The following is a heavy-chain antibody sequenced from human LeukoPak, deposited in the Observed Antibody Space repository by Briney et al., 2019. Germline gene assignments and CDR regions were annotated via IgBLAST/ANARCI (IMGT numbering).Heavy chain of an antibody. D-gene: IGHD3-10*02. CDR2: ISGSGGDT. V-gene: IGHV3-23*01. J-gene: IGHJ6*04. CDR1: GFTFSNYA. Sequence: GGSLRLSCVASGFTFSNYAMSWVRQAPGKGLEWVSAISGSGGDTFYTDSVKGRFTVSRDNSKNTLYLQMNSLRAEDTAVYYCAELGITMIGGVWGKGTTVTISS. CDR3: AELGITMIGGV.